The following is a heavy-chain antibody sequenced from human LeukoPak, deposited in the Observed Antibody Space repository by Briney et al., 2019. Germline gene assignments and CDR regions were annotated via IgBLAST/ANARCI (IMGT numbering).Heavy chain of an antibody. CDR1: GGSISSGGYY. J-gene: IGHJ4*02. V-gene: IGHV4-31*03. Sequence: PSQTLSLTCTVSGGSISSGGYYWSWIRQNPGKGLVWIGYIYYSGTTYYNPSLRSRVTLSVDTSKNQFSLKVISVTAADTAVYYCARDVTGGSYFDYWGQGTLVTVSS. CDR2: IYYSGTT. CDR3: ARDVTGGSYFDY. D-gene: IGHD1-26*01.